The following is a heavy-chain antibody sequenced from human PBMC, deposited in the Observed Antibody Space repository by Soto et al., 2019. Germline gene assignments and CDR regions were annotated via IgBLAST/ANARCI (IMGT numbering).Heavy chain of an antibody. D-gene: IGHD3-10*01. CDR1: GGSISSYY. CDR2: IFYSGST. CDR3: ARRYGSFFDI. J-gene: IGHJ3*02. Sequence: LSLTCTVSGGSISSYYWSWFRQPPGKGLEWIGYIFYSGSTNYNPSLKSRVTISVDTSKNQSSLKLSSVTAADTAVYYCARRYGSFFDIWGQGTMVTVSS. V-gene: IGHV4-59*08.